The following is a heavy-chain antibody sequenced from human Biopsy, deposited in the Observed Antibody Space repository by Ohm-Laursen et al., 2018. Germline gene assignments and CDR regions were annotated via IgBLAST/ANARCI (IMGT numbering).Heavy chain of an antibody. CDR3: ARDYDTSGYYYVS. Sequence: GTLSLTCTVSGGSFTGHYWSWIRQPPGEGLEWIGHISYTGYTSYNASLKSRVTISVDTSRNHFSLRLSSLTAADTAVYYCARDYDTSGYYYVSWGQGTLVTVSS. CDR1: GGSFTGHY. J-gene: IGHJ5*02. D-gene: IGHD3-22*01. CDR2: ISYTGYT. V-gene: IGHV4-59*11.